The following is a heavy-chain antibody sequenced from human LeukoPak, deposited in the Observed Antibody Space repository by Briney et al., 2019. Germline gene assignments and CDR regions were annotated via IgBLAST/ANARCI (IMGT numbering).Heavy chain of an antibody. D-gene: IGHD6-13*01. CDR1: GFTFSTYN. CDR3: ARDGVTAAAGTGVY. J-gene: IGHJ4*02. CDR2: ITSSSSYT. V-gene: IGHV3-21*01. Sequence: GGSLRLSCAASGFTFSTYNMNWVRQAPGKGLEWVSSITSSSSYTFYADSVKGRFTISRDNAKNSLYLQMNSLRAEDTAIYYCARDGVTAAAGTGVYWGQGTLVTVSS.